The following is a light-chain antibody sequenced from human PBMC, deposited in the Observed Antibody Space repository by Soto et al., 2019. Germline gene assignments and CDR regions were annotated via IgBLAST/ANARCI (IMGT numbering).Light chain of an antibody. CDR3: QQYNTYGLT. CDR1: LPISNS. Sequence: DIQMTQSPSSLSASVGDRVTITCRASLPISNSLAWYQQRPGKAPKLLIFDASTLESGVPSKFSGSGSDTEFTFTISSLQPDDSATYYCQQYNTYGLTFGGGTKVDIK. J-gene: IGKJ4*02. V-gene: IGKV1-5*01. CDR2: DAS.